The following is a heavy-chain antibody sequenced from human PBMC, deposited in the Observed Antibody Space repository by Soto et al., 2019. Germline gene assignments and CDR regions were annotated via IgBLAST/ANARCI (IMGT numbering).Heavy chain of an antibody. CDR2: ISSSSSYI. V-gene: IGHV3-21*01. CDR3: ARDSPEYYGMDV. Sequence: GGSLRLSCAASGFTFSSYSMKWVRQAPGKGLEWVSSISSSSSYIYYADSVKGRFTISRDNAKNSLYLQMNSLRAEDTAVYYCARDSPEYYGMDVWGQGTTVTVSS. J-gene: IGHJ6*02. CDR1: GFTFSSYS.